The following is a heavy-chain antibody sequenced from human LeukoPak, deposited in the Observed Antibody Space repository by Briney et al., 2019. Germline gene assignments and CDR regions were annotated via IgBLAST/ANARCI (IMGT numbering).Heavy chain of an antibody. CDR2: VSGSGGGT. D-gene: IGHD6-19*01. CDR3: AKTTTGYSSGRYPGWPVDF. J-gene: IGHJ4*02. Sequence: GGSLRLSCAASGFTVSSNYMNWVRQAPGKGLEWVLAVSGSGGGTYYADSVKGRFTISRDNSKDTVDLQMNSLSADDTAVYYCAKTTTGYSSGRYPGWPVDFWGQGTLVTVSP. V-gene: IGHV3-23*01. CDR1: GFTVSSNY.